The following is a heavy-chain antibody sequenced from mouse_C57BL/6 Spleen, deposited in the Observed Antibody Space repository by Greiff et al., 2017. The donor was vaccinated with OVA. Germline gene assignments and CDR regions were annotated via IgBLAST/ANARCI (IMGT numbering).Heavy chain of an antibody. CDR3: ARGDLPGAWFAY. Sequence: QVQLQQSGPELVKPGASVKISCKASGYAFSSSWMNWVKQRPGKGLEWIGRIYPGDGDTNYNGTFKGKATLTADKSSSTAYMQLSSLTSEDSAVYFCARGDLPGAWFAYWGQGTLVTVSA. CDR1: GYAFSSSW. V-gene: IGHV1-82*01. J-gene: IGHJ3*01. CDR2: IYPGDGDT.